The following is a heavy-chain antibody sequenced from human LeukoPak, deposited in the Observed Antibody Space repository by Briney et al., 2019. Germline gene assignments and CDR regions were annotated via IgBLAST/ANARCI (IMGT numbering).Heavy chain of an antibody. D-gene: IGHD1-14*01. CDR1: GFTFSGHW. V-gene: IGHV3-7*01. CDR2: INQGGSDK. CDR3: TRDRSRAEDD. J-gene: IGHJ4*02. Sequence: GGSLRLSCAASGFTFSGHWMSWVRQDPGKGLEWVANINQGGSDKYYVDSVKGRFTISRDNANNLLYLQMNSLRGEDTAVYYCTRDRSRAEDDWGQGTLVTVSS.